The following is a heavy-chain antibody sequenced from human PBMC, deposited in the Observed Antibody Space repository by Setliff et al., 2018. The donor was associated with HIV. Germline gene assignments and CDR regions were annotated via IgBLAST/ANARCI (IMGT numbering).Heavy chain of an antibody. Sequence: SETLSLTCSLSGGSIKNGPSSWTWIRQPAGKGLEWIGHIYTSGTTNYNSSLNSRVTISVDTSKNQFSLKLTSVTAADTAVYYCAKGVRGYNKGGLDHWGQGTLVTVSS. V-gene: IGHV4-61*09. CDR2: IYTSGTT. D-gene: IGHD5-18*01. J-gene: IGHJ4*02. CDR1: GGSIKNGPSS. CDR3: AKGVRGYNKGGLDH.